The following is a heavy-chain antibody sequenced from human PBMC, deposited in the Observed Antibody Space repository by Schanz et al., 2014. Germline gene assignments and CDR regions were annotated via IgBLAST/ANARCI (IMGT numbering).Heavy chain of an antibody. CDR3: ARDSFQYSRGGNFDY. J-gene: IGHJ4*02. CDR1: GFTFTDHA. V-gene: IGHV3-23*01. Sequence: EVQLLASGGGLVQPGGSLRLTCLTSGFTFTDHAMSWVRQAPGKGLEWVSTISGLGEATFYSDSVKGRFTVSRDNAKNSLYLQMNSLRAEDTAVYYCARDSFQYSRGGNFDYWGQGTLVTVSS. D-gene: IGHD3-16*01. CDR2: ISGLGEAT.